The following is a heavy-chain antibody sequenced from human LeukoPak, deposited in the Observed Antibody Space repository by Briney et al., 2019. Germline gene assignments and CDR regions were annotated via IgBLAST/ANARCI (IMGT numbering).Heavy chain of an antibody. Sequence: GASVKVSCKASGYTFTGYYMHWVRQAPGQGLGWMGWINPNSGGTNYAQKFQGRVTMTSDTSISTAYMELSRLRTDNTAVYYCARIPFTYYDILTGPSDYWGQGTLVTVSS. CDR3: ARIPFTYYDILTGPSDY. D-gene: IGHD3-9*01. CDR1: GYTFTGYY. J-gene: IGHJ4*02. CDR2: INPNSGGT. V-gene: IGHV1-2*02.